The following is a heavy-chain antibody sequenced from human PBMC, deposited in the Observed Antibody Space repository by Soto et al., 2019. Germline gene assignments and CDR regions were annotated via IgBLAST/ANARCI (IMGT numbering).Heavy chain of an antibody. D-gene: IGHD4-17*01. CDR2: ISFDGSKK. Sequence: QVQLVESGGGVVQPGRSLRLSCAASGFTFSSYGMHWVRQAPGKGLEWVAVISFDGSKKYYADSVKGRFTISRDNSWNTLFLQMNGLRAEDTALYYCAKYSDNGEHGDWFDLWGPGTLVTVSS. V-gene: IGHV3-30*18. J-gene: IGHJ5*02. CDR1: GFTFSSYG. CDR3: AKYSDNGEHGDWFDL.